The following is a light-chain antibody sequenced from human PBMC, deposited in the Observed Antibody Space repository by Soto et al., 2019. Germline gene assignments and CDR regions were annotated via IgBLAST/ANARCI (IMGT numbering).Light chain of an antibody. CDR2: DVS. J-gene: IGLJ1*01. V-gene: IGLV2-11*01. CDR1: SSDVGGYNY. Sequence: QSALTQPRSVSGSPGQSVTISCTGTSSDVGGYNYVSWYQQHPGKAPKLMIYDVSKRPSGVPDRFSGSKSGNTASLTISGLQGEDEADYYCCSYAGSYTYGFGAGTKLTVL. CDR3: CSYAGSYTYG.